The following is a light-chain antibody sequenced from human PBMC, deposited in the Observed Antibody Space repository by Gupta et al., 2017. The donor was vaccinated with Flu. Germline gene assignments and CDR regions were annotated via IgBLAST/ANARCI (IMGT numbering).Light chain of an antibody. V-gene: IGKV6D-21*02. J-gene: IGKJ2*01. CDR2: YAS. CDR1: QSIGSR. Sequence: EIVPTHSPDFQSVTPKDKVTITFRPIQSIGSRLHWYQQTPEHSPKLLLRYASQSRSGVPSRFSGSGSGRAFTLTIHSLEAEDAAASYCQQSSSLPYTFGQGTKLEIK. CDR3: QQSSSLPYT.